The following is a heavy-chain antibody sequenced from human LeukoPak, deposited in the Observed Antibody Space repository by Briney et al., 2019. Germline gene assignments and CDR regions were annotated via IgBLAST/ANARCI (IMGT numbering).Heavy chain of an antibody. Sequence: GESLKISCKGSGYSFTNYWIGWVRQMPGKGLEWMGIIYPGDSDTRYSPSVQGHVTISADKSISPDYLQWSRLKPSDIAMYYCASLGYYDIRGFRPFDIWGQETMVTVSS. CDR3: ASLGYYDIRGFRPFDI. D-gene: IGHD3-22*01. CDR2: IYPGDSDT. J-gene: IGHJ3*02. CDR1: GYSFTNYW. V-gene: IGHV5-51*01.